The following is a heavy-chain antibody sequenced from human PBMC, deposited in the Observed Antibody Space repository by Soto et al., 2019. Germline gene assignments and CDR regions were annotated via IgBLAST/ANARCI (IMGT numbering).Heavy chain of an antibody. CDR3: AKKGLTSNGRDYFDP. CDR1: GFAFSSYA. J-gene: IGHJ5*02. V-gene: IGHV3-23*01. CDR2: ISGSGRTI. Sequence: EVHLLESGGGLVQPGGSLRLSCAASGFAFSSYAMNWVRQAPGKGLEWVSIISGSGRTIYYADSVKGRFVISRDNSKNTLYLQMNSLRAEDTAVYYCAKKGLTSNGRDYFDPWGQGALVTVSS. D-gene: IGHD2-8*01.